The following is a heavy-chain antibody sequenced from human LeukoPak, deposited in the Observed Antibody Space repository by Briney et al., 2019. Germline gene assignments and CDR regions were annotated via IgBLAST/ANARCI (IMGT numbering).Heavy chain of an antibody. CDR2: ISSSGSTI. V-gene: IGHV3-11*04. CDR1: GFTFSDYY. D-gene: IGHD1-7*01. CDR3: ARILRQELSTFFYCMDV. J-gene: IGHJ6*03. Sequence: PGGSLRLSCAASGFTFSDYYMSWIRRAPGKGLEWVSYISSSGSTIYYADSVKGRFTISRDNAKNSLYLQMNSLRAEDTAVYFCARILRQELSTFFYCMDVWGIGTTVTVSS.